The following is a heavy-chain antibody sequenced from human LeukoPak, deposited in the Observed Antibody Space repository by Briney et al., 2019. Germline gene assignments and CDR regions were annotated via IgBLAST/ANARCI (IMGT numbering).Heavy chain of an antibody. CDR3: ARVPGENIAARPFDY. CDR2: ISAYNGNT. D-gene: IGHD6-6*01. Sequence: GASVKVSCKASGYTFTSYGISWVRQAHGQGLEWMGWISAYNGNTNYAQKLQGRVTMTTDTSTSTAYMELRSLRSDDTAVYYCARVPGENIAARPFDYWSQGTLVTVSS. V-gene: IGHV1-18*01. J-gene: IGHJ4*02. CDR1: GYTFTSYG.